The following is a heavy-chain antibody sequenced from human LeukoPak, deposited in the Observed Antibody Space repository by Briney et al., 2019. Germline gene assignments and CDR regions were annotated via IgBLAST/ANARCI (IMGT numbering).Heavy chain of an antibody. J-gene: IGHJ3*02. CDR1: GFTYSSYA. Sequence: HPGGSLRLSCAASGFTYSSYALHWVRQAPGKGLEWVAVISFDGNDKYYADSVKGRFTISRDNAKNSLYLQMNSLRAEDTAVYYCARSLHDSSGYDAFDIWGQGTMVTVSS. D-gene: IGHD3-22*01. V-gene: IGHV3-30*04. CDR3: ARSLHDSSGYDAFDI. CDR2: ISFDGNDK.